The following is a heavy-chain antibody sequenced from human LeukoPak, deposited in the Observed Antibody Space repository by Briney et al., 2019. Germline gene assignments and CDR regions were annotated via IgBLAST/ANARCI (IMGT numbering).Heavy chain of an antibody. CDR3: AKDLRRKYQLLSPNWFDP. CDR2: IFYAGVNK. CDR1: GVTFSTNG. Sequence: GGSPRNSSAASGVTFSTNGTHGVGQALGEGLEGWVGIFYAGVNKYYADSVMGRFTISRDKYTNTLYLQMNSVRAEDTAVYYCAKDLRRKYQLLSPNWFDPWGQGTLVTVSS. D-gene: IGHD2-2*01. J-gene: IGHJ5*02. V-gene: IGHV3-30*02.